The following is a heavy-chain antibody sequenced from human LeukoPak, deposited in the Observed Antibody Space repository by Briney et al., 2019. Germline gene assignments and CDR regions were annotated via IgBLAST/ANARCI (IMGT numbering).Heavy chain of an antibody. Sequence: GGSLRLSCAASGFTFSNYAMNWVRQGPGKGLEWVSTINWNGANRGYADSVKGRFTISRDNAKNSLYLQMNSLRAEDTALYYCARAPWFGEDIGDHGYWGQGTLVTVSS. CDR2: INWNGANR. V-gene: IGHV3-20*04. D-gene: IGHD3-10*01. J-gene: IGHJ4*02. CDR3: ARAPWFGEDIGDHGY. CDR1: GFTFSNYA.